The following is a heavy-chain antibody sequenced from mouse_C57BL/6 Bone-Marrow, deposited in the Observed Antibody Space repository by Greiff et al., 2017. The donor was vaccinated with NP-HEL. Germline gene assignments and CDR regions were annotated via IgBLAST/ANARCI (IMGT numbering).Heavy chain of an antibody. CDR2: ISYDGST. CDR1: GYSITSGYY. CDR3: AREGYYGSSFWYFDV. V-gene: IGHV3-6*01. J-gene: IGHJ1*03. Sequence: EVKLMESGPGLVKPSQSLSLTCSVTGYSITSGYYWNWIRQFPGNKLEWMGYISYDGSTNYNPSLKNRISITRDTSNNQFFLMLNSVTTEDTATYYCAREGYYGSSFWYFDVWGTGTTVTVSS. D-gene: IGHD1-1*01.